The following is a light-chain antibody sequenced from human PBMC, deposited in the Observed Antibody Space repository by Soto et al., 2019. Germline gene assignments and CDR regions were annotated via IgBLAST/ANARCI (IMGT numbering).Light chain of an antibody. Sequence: QSALTQPASVSGSPGQSITISCTGTSSDVGDYNYVSWYQHHPGKAPKRMIHDVSNRPSGVSNRFSGSKSGNTASLTISGLQAEDEADYYCSSYIPNNSTYVFGTGTKVTVL. V-gene: IGLV2-14*03. CDR2: DVS. CDR3: SSYIPNNSTYV. CDR1: SSDVGDYNY. J-gene: IGLJ1*01.